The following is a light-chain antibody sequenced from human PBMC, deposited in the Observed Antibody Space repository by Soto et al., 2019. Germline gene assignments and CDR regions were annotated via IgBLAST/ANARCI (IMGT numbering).Light chain of an antibody. V-gene: IGLV1-40*01. CDR1: SSNIGACSD. Sequence: QSVLTQPPSGSGAPGQRVTISCTGSSSNIGACSDVHWYQQVPGTAPKLLINGNTNRPSGVPDRFSGSKSGTSASLAINGLQAEDEADYYCQSYDSSLSVWMFGGGTKLTVL. CDR2: GNT. CDR3: QSYDSSLSVWM. J-gene: IGLJ3*02.